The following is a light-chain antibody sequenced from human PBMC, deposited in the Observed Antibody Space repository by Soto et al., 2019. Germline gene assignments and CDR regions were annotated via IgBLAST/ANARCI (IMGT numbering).Light chain of an antibody. J-gene: IGKJ4*01. CDR1: QSVDSIN. CDR2: GTS. CDR3: QQRHSWPLT. V-gene: IGKV3D-20*02. Sequence: EIVLTQSPATLSLSPGERATLSCRSSQSVDSINLAWYQQKPGQAPRLLIYGTSTRATGIPDRFSGSGSGTDFTLTISSLEPEDFAVYYCQQRHSWPLTFGGGTKVEIK.